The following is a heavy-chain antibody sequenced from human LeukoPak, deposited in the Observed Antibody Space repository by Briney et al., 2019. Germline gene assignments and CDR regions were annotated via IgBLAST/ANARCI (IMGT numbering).Heavy chain of an antibody. D-gene: IGHD4-4*01. CDR2: IYHSGHT. V-gene: IGHV4-59*08. Sequence: SETLSLTCTVSGASVSSDYWSWIRQSPGKGLEWIGYIYHSGHTMSNPSLKSRVSLSLDTSNNQFSLKLSSVAAADTAVYYCARHPFQYPFDHWGQGTVVSVSS. CDR1: GASVSSDY. J-gene: IGHJ5*02. CDR3: ARHPFQYPFDH.